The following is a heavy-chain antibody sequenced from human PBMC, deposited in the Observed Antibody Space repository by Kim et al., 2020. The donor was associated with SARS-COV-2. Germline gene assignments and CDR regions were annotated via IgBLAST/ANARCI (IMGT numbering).Heavy chain of an antibody. J-gene: IGHJ6*01. CDR2: ISYDGSNK. D-gene: IGHD5-12*01. CDR1: GFTFSSCA. CDR3: ARDAWLRLLVFTGYY. V-gene: IGHV3-30*19. Sequence: GGSLRLSCAASGFTFSSCAIHWVRQAPGKGLEWVAVISYDGSNKNYADSVKGRFTISRDNSKNTLYLQMNSLRAEDTALYYCARDAWLRLLVFTGYY.